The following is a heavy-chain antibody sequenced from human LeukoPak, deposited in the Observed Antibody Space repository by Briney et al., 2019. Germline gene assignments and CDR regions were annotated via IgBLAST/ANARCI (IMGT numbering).Heavy chain of an antibody. CDR3: AGSPEYCIGGNCYRFDH. CDR2: IYYTGIT. D-gene: IGHD2-15*01. CDR1: GGSMNSYY. Sequence: SETLSLTCTVSGGSMNSYYWTWIRQPPGKGLEWIGSIYYTGITTYNLSLQSRVTLSVDTSKNQFSLRLTSVTAADTAVYYCAGSPEYCIGGNCYRFDHWGQGTLVTVSS. V-gene: IGHV4-59*08. J-gene: IGHJ4*02.